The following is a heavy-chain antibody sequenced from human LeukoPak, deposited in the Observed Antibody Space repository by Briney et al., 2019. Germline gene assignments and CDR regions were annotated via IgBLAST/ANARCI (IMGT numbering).Heavy chain of an antibody. J-gene: IGHJ6*03. CDR2: VYTSGIT. Sequence: SETLSLTCTVSGGFINSYYWSWIRQPAGKGLEWIGRVYTSGITNYNPSLKSRITMSVDTSKNQFSLKLTSVTAADTAVYYCASHNGSDRGYYYYMDVWGKGTTVTVSS. V-gene: IGHV4-4*07. CDR3: ASHNGSDRGYYYYMDV. CDR1: GGFINSYY. D-gene: IGHD1-14*01.